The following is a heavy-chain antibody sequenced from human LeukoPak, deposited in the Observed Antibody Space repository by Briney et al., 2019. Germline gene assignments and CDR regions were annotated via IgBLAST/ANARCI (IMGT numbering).Heavy chain of an antibody. CDR2: TYSGDST. CDR1: GFTVGSNY. CDR3: ARDGHYYGMDV. J-gene: IGHJ6*02. V-gene: IGHV3-53*01. D-gene: IGHD3/OR15-3a*01. Sequence: GGSLRLSCAASGFTVGSNYMSWVRQAPGKGLEWVSVTYSGDSTYYADSVKGRFTIFRDNSKNTLYLQMNNLRAEDTAVYYCARDGHYYGMDVWGQGTTVTVSS.